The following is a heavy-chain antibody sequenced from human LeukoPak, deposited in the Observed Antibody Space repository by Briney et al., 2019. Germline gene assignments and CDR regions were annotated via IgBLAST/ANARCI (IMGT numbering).Heavy chain of an antibody. CDR2: IRQDGGET. V-gene: IGHV3-7*01. D-gene: IGHD3-22*01. Sequence: GGSLRLSCAASGFTFSTYWMSWVRQAPGKGLEWVANIRQDGGETYYGDSVKGRFIISRDNAKNSLFLQMNRLRAEDTAVYYCATYSSLNTREFQYWGQGTLVTVSP. J-gene: IGHJ1*01. CDR1: GFTFSTYW. CDR3: ATYSSLNTREFQY.